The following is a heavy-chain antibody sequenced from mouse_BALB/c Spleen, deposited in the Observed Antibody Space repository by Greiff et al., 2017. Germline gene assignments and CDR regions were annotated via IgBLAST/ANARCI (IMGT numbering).Heavy chain of an antibody. CDR3: ARQFVITTATSDWYFDV. CDR1: GYSFTSYW. D-gene: IGHD1-2*01. Sequence: QVQLQQSGPQLVRPGASVKISCKASGYSFTSYWMHWVKQRPGQGLEWIGMIDPSDSETRLNQKFKDKATLTVDKSSSTAYMQLSSPTSEDSAVYYCARQFVITTATSDWYFDVWGAGTTVTVSS. V-gene: IGHV1S126*01. J-gene: IGHJ1*01. CDR2: IDPSDSET.